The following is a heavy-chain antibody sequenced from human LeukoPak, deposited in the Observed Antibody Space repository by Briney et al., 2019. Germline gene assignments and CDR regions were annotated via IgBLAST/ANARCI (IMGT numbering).Heavy chain of an antibody. J-gene: IGHJ4*02. V-gene: IGHV3-48*01. D-gene: IGHD2-15*01. CDR3: AKGEDTRVLYFDY. Sequence: GGSLRLSCAASGFTFSRYSMNWVRQAPGKGLEWVSHISSRSSDTYYADSVKGRFTISRDNSKNTLYLQMNSLRAEDTAVYYCAKGEDTRVLYFDYWGQGTLVTVSS. CDR1: GFTFSRYS. CDR2: ISSRSSDT.